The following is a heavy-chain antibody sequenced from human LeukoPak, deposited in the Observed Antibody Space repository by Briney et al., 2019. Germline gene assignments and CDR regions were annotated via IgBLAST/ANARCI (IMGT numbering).Heavy chain of an antibody. Sequence: ASVQVSRKASGYTFNSYAITWVRQAPGQGLEWKGWVSAYSGATAYAQEFQHRVTMTTDTSTNTAYMELRSLRSDDTAVYYCARGRTMPFDNWGQGTLVTVSS. V-gene: IGHV1-18*01. CDR1: GYTFNSYA. D-gene: IGHD2-2*01. J-gene: IGHJ4*02. CDR2: VSAYSGAT. CDR3: ARGRTMPFDN.